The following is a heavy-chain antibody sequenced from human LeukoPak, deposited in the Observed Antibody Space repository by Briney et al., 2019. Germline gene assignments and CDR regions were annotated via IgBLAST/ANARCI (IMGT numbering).Heavy chain of an antibody. CDR3: ARSDWMRWFDP. CDR2: IYYSGST. Sequence: SETLSLTCTVSGGSINNYYWSWIRQTPGKRLEWIGHIYYSGSTNYNPSLKSRVTISVDTSKNEFSLKLSYVTAADTAVCYCARSDWMRWFDPWGLGTLVTVSS. V-gene: IGHV4-59*08. CDR1: GGSINNYY. J-gene: IGHJ5*02. D-gene: IGHD1-1*01.